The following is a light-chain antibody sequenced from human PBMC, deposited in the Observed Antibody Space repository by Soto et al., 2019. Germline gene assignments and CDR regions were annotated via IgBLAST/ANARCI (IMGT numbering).Light chain of an antibody. CDR1: QDISNY. V-gene: IGKV1-33*01. CDR2: DAT. J-gene: IGKJ2*01. Sequence: DIPVTQSPSSLSASVGDRVTITCQASQDISNYLNWYHQKPGKAPKLLIYDATNLETGVPSRFSGSGAGTDFTFTISSLQPEDVATYYCQQYDNLYTFGQGTKLEIK. CDR3: QQYDNLYT.